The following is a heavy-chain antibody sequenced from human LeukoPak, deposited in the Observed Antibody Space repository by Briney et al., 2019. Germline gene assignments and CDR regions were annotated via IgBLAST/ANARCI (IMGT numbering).Heavy chain of an antibody. CDR1: GFTFSSYA. V-gene: IGHV3-64*01. CDR3: ALVLSHRAGRAFDI. Sequence: GGSLRLSCAASGFTFSSYAMHWVRQAPGKGLEYVAAISSNGGSTYYANSVKGRFTISGDNSKNTLYLQMGSLEAEALALYYCALVLSHRAGRAFDIWGEGTMVTVSS. D-gene: IGHD6-13*01. J-gene: IGHJ3*02. CDR2: ISSNGGST.